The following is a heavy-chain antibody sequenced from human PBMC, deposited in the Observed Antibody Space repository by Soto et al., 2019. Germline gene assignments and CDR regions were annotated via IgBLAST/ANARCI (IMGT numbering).Heavy chain of an antibody. D-gene: IGHD6-13*01. CDR1: SGSISTYY. V-gene: IGHV4-4*07. CDR3: TGGAAADYFDY. J-gene: IGHJ4*02. Sequence: QVQLQESGPGLVKASETLSLTCTVSSGSISTYYWSWIRQPAGKGLEWIGRIYTTGSTLYNPSLKSRVTMAVDTSRNQFSLKLNSVTAADTAVYSCTGGAAADYFDYWGQGSLVTVSS. CDR2: IYTTGST.